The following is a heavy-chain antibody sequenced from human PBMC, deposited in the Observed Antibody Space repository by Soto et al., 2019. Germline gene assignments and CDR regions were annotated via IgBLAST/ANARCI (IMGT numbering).Heavy chain of an antibody. Sequence: ASVKVSCKASGYTFTSYGISWVRQAPGQGLEWMGWISAYNGNTNYAQKLQGRVTMTTDTSTSTAYMELRSLRSDDTAVYYCARAHIVTTITNAFDIWGQGTMVTVSS. J-gene: IGHJ3*02. CDR3: ARAHIVTTITNAFDI. D-gene: IGHD5-12*01. CDR1: GYTFTSYG. V-gene: IGHV1-18*01. CDR2: ISAYNGNT.